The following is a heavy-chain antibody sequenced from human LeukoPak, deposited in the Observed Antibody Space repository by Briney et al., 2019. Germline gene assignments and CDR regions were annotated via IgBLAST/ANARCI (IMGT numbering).Heavy chain of an antibody. CDR2: ISYSGST. CDR1: GGSISSHY. Sequence: SETLSLTCTVSGGSISSHYWSWIRQPPGKGLEWIGYISYSGSTNYNPSLKGRVTISVDTSKNQFSLKLNSVTAADTAVYYCAKSNGYGLVDIWGQGTMVTVSS. J-gene: IGHJ3*02. CDR3: AKSNGYGLVDI. D-gene: IGHD3-10*01. V-gene: IGHV4-59*11.